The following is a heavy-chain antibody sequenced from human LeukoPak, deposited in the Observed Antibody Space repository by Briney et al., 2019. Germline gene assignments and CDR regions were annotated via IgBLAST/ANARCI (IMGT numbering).Heavy chain of an antibody. CDR3: ARKATSIVVVTAIHYYYYMDV. V-gene: IGHV4-34*01. D-gene: IGHD2-21*02. J-gene: IGHJ6*03. CDR2: INHSGST. CDR1: GGSFSGYY. Sequence: PSETLSLTCAVYGGSFSGYYWSWIRQPPGKGLEWIGEINHSGSTNYNPSLKSRVTISVDTSKNQFSLKLSSVTAADTAVYYCARKATSIVVVTAIHYYYYMDVWGKGTTVTISS.